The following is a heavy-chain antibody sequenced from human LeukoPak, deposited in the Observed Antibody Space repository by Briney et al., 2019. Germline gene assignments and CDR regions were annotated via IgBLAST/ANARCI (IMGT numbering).Heavy chain of an antibody. V-gene: IGHV4-39*07. D-gene: IGHD6-13*01. J-gene: IGHJ5*02. CDR3: ARVFRGAYGIAAAAPGWFDP. CDR1: GGSISSSSYY. Sequence: SETLSLTCTVSGGSISSSSYYWGWIRQPPGEGLEWIGSIYYSGSTYYNPSLKSRVTISVDTSKNQFSLKLSSVTAADTAVYYCARVFRGAYGIAAAAPGWFDPWGQGTLVTVSS. CDR2: IYYSGST.